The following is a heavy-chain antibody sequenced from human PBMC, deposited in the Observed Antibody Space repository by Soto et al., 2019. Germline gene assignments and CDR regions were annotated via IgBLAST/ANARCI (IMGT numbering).Heavy chain of an antibody. V-gene: IGHV1-18*01. CDR3: ARGTYFDY. CDR2: ISANNDHT. CDR1: GYTLNTYG. J-gene: IGHJ4*02. Sequence: QVQLVQSGAEVKKPGASVKVSCKASGYTLNTYGITWVRQAPGQGLEWMGWISANNDHTNSPQKLQGRVTMTTDTSTSTAHMQLRSLTSDDTAVYYCARGTYFDYWGQGALVTVSS.